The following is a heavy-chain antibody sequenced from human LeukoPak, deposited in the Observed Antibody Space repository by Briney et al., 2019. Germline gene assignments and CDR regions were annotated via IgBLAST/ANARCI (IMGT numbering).Heavy chain of an antibody. CDR2: IIPIFGTA. Sequence: GDSVKVSCKASGGTFSSYAISWVRQAPGQGLEWMGGIIPIFGTANYAQKFQGRVTITADESTSTAYMELSSLRSEDTAVYYCARDRDYYDSSGYVFDYWGQGTLVTVSS. V-gene: IGHV1-69*13. CDR3: ARDRDYYDSSGYVFDY. J-gene: IGHJ4*02. D-gene: IGHD3-22*01. CDR1: GGTFSSYA.